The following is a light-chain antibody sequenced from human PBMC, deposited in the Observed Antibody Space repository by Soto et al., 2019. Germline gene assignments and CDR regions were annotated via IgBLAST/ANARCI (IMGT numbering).Light chain of an antibody. J-gene: IGKJ1*01. Sequence: DVVMTQSPLSLPATLGQPASISCKSSQSLVTSGGNTYVDWFQQRPGQSPRRLIWQVSNRDPGVPDRRSGSGSGTDFILKSSRGEAEDVGVCYGAQATHWAGTFGQGTKV. CDR3: AQATHWAGT. V-gene: IGKV2-30*01. CDR2: QVS. CDR1: QSLVTSGGNTY.